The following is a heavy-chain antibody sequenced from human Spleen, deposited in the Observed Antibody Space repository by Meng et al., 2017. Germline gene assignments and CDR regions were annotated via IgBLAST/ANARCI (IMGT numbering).Heavy chain of an antibody. CDR2: IDPNNDHT. D-gene: IGHD6-13*01. V-gene: IGHV1-2*06. CDR1: GYTFAAYW. Sequence: QATRVQSGPGVKKPGAPVKLSCKPSGYTFAAYWIHWLRQAPGQGLEWMGRIDPNNDHTQYAQNFQGRVTMTSDTSISTVYMELNGLRSDDTAVYYCVRDEDISAAGKLFGDYWGQGTLVTVSS. J-gene: IGHJ4*02. CDR3: VRDEDISAAGKLFGDY.